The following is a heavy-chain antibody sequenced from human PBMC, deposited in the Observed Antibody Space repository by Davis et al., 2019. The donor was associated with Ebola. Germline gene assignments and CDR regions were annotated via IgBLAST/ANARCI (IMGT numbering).Heavy chain of an antibody. V-gene: IGHV3-74*01. CDR2: IKTDGSTT. D-gene: IGHD1-26*01. Sequence: HTGGSLRLSCAASGFTFSNYWMFWVRQTPGKGLVWVSRIKTDGSTTNYADSVRGRFTISRDNAKNTLYLQMNNLRVEDTAVYYCATLPGYYWGQGTLVTVSS. CDR3: ATLPGYY. J-gene: IGHJ4*02. CDR1: GFTFSNYW.